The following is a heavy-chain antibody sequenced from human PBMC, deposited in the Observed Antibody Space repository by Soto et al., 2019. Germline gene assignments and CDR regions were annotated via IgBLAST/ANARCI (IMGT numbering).Heavy chain of an antibody. CDR3: AKFFVETGSNSGWPWSFHY. Sequence: EVQLLESGGGLVQPGRSLRLSCAASGFTFSNYAMSWVRQAPGQGLDWVSAISGSGGTTYYADSVKGRFTNSRDNSKNTLFLQMNSLRAEDAAVYYCAKFFVETGSNSGWPWSFHYWGQGTLVTVSS. J-gene: IGHJ4*02. CDR1: GFTFSNYA. V-gene: IGHV3-23*01. CDR2: ISGSGGTT. D-gene: IGHD6-25*01.